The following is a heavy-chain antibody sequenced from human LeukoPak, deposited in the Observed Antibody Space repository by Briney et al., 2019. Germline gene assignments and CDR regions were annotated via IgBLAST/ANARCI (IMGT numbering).Heavy chain of an antibody. CDR1: GFTFSDYS. V-gene: IGHV3-11*01. J-gene: IGHJ3*02. D-gene: IGHD2-21*02. CDR2: IRSGRTTI. Sequence: GGSLRLSCAASGFTFSDYSMSWIRLAPGKGLEWVSYIRSGRTTIYYADSVKGRFTISRDNAKNSLYLQMNSLRAEDTAVYYCARIGGYYAFDIWGQGTMVTVSS. CDR3: ARIGGYYAFDI.